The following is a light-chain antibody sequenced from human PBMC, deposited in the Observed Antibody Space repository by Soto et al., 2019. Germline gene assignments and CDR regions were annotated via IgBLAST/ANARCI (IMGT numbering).Light chain of an antibody. V-gene: IGLV2-8*01. CDR3: SSYAGSNGVL. Sequence: QSALTQPPSASGSPGQSVTISCTGTSSDVGDYNYVSWYQQHPGKAPEVIIYEVTKRPSGVPDRFSGSKSGNTASLTVSGLHAEDEAEYYCSSYAGSNGVLFGGGTKLTVL. J-gene: IGLJ2*01. CDR1: SSDVGDYNY. CDR2: EVT.